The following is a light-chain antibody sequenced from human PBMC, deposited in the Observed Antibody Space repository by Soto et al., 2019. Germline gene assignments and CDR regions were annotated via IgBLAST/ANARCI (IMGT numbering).Light chain of an antibody. J-gene: IGKJ1*01. CDR2: GAS. V-gene: IGKV3-20*01. CDR3: QQYGSSPWT. CDR1: QSVASNF. Sequence: EIVLTQSPATLSLSPGERATLSCRASQSVASNFLAWYKQKPGQAPRVLIHGASSRATGIPDRFSGSGSGTDFTLTISRLEPEDFAVYYCQQYGSSPWTFGQGTKVDIK.